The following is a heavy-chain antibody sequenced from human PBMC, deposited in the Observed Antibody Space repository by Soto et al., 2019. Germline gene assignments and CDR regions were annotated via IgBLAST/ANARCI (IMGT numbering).Heavy chain of an antibody. V-gene: IGHV4-59*01. D-gene: IGHD2-15*01. CDR2: IYYSGST. CDR3: ARDSRVVVAAYSLLGMDV. CDR1: GGSISSYY. J-gene: IGHJ6*02. Sequence: SETLSLTCTVSGGSISSYYWSWIRQPPGKGLEWIGCIYYSGSTNYNPSLKSRVTISVDTSKNQFSLKLSSVTAADTAVYYCARDSRVVVAAYSLLGMDVWGQGTTVTVSS.